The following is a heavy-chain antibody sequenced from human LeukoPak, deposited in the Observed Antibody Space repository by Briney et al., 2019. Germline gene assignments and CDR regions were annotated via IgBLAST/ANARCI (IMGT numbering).Heavy chain of an antibody. J-gene: IGHJ4*02. CDR3: AKGDYDYVWGTPNY. Sequence: GGSLRLSCAASGFTFSSYAMSWVRQAPGKGLEWVSTIGGGGGSTYYADSVKGRFTISRDNSKNTLYLQMNGLRAEDTAVYYCAKGDYDYVWGTPNYWGQGTLVTVSS. CDR2: IGGGGGST. CDR1: GFTFSSYA. D-gene: IGHD3-16*01. V-gene: IGHV3-23*01.